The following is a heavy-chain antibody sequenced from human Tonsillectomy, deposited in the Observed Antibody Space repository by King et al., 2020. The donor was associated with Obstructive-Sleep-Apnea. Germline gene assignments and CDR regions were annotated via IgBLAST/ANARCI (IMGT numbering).Heavy chain of an antibody. V-gene: IGHV3-7*03. J-gene: IGHJ4*02. CDR2: IKQDGSEK. CDR3: AGITMVRGVIGY. D-gene: IGHD3-10*01. Sequence: VQLVESGGGLVQPGGSLRLSCAASGFTFSSYWMSWVRQAPGKGLEGVANIKQDGSEKYYVDSVEGRFTISKDNAKNSLYLQMNSLRAEDTAVYYCAGITMVRGVIGYWGQGTLVTVSS. CDR1: GFTFSSYW.